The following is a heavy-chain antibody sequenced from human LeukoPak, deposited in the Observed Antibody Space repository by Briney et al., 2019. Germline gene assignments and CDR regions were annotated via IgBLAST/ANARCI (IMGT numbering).Heavy chain of an antibody. Sequence: GASVKVSCKASGYTFTSYGISWVRQAPGQGLEWMGWISAYNGNTNYAQKLQGRVTMTTDTSTSTAYMELRSLRSDDTAVYYCARPTRKGILTGYYHVDAFDIWGQGTMVTVSS. V-gene: IGHV1-18*01. J-gene: IGHJ3*02. CDR2: ISAYNGNT. D-gene: IGHD3-9*01. CDR3: ARPTRKGILTGYYHVDAFDI. CDR1: GYTFTSYG.